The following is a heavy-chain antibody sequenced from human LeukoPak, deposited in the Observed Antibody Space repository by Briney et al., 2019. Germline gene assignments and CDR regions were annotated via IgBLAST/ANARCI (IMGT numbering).Heavy chain of an antibody. CDR3: ARRSAAKDAFDI. D-gene: IGHD6-25*01. J-gene: IGHJ3*02. CDR2: INSDGSTT. Sequence: GGSLRLSCAASGFTFSSYWMHWVRQAPGKGLVWVSRINSDGSTTSYADSVKGRFTISGDNAKNTLYLQMNSLRAEDTAVYYCARRSAAKDAFDIWGQGTMVTVSS. CDR1: GFTFSSYW. V-gene: IGHV3-74*01.